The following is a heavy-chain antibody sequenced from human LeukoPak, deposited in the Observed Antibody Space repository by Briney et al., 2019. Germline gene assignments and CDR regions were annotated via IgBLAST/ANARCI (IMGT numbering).Heavy chain of an antibody. V-gene: IGHV4-38-2*02. CDR1: GYSISSGYY. CDR2: IYHSGST. CDR3: ARGVDGNGYFDY. Sequence: ETLSLTCTVSGYSISSGYYWGWIRQPPGKGLEWIGSIYHSGSTYYNPSLKSRVTKSVDTSKNQFSLKLHSVTAADTAVYYCARGVDGNGYFDYWGQGTLVTVS. J-gene: IGHJ4*02. D-gene: IGHD2-8*01.